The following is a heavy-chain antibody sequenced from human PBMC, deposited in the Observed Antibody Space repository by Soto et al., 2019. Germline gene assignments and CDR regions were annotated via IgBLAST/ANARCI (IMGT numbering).Heavy chain of an antibody. CDR2: IWYDGSNK. CDR3: ARESQEYSSGWYDGLDY. CDR1: GFTFSSYG. D-gene: IGHD6-19*01. Sequence: GGSLRLSCAASGFTFSSYGMHWVRQAPGKGLEWVAVIWYDGSNKYYADSVKGRFTISRDNSKNTLCLQMNSLRAEDTAVYYCARESQEYSSGWYDGLDYWGQGTLVTVSS. J-gene: IGHJ4*02. V-gene: IGHV3-33*01.